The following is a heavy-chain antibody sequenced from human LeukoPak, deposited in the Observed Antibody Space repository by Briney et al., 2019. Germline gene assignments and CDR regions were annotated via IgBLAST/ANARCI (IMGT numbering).Heavy chain of an antibody. Sequence: PGGSLRLSCAVSGFTFSSYSMNWVRQAPGKGLEWVSYISSSSSTIYYADSVKGRFTISRDNAKNSLYLQMNSLRDEDTAVYYCARGATGGLYYFDYWGQGTLVTVSS. CDR2: ISSSSSTI. D-gene: IGHD3-16*01. CDR1: GFTFSSYS. V-gene: IGHV3-48*02. CDR3: ARGATGGLYYFDY. J-gene: IGHJ4*02.